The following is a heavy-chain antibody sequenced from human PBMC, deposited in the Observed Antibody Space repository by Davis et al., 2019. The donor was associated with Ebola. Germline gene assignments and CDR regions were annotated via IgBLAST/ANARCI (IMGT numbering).Heavy chain of an antibody. CDR2: TYYSSKWYN. CDR1: GDSVSSAA. D-gene: IGHD5-12*01. CDR3: VRGWLRSAFDQ. Sequence: HSQTLSLTCAISGDSVSSAAWNWIRQSPSRGLEWLGRTYYSSKWYNDYAVSVKSRITINLDTSNNQLSLHLNSVTPEDTAVYYCVRGWLRSAFDQWGRGTLVTVSS. V-gene: IGHV6-1*01. J-gene: IGHJ4*02.